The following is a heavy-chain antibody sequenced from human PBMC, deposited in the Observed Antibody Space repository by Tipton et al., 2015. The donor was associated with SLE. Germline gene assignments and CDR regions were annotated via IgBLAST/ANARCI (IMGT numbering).Heavy chain of an antibody. CDR3: ARARPYSSGWYYFDY. CDR1: GGSISSYY. D-gene: IGHD6-19*01. J-gene: IGHJ4*02. Sequence: TLSLTCTVSGGSISSYYWSWIRQPPGKGLEWIGYIYYSGSTNYNPSLKSRVTISVDTSKNQFSLKLSSVTAADTAVYYCARARPYSSGWYYFDYWGQGTLVTVYS. CDR2: IYYSGST. V-gene: IGHV4-59*01.